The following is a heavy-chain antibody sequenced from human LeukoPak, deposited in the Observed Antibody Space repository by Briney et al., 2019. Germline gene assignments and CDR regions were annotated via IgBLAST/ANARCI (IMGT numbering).Heavy chain of an antibody. CDR2: INPNSGGT. V-gene: IGHV1-2*02. D-gene: IGHD2-15*01. CDR3: ARDQDSWFDP. CDR1: GYTFTGYY. J-gene: IGHJ5*02. Sequence: ASVKVSCKASGYTFTGYYMHWVRQAPGQGLEWMGWINPNSGGTNYAQKFQGRVTMTRDTSISPAYMELSSLRSDDTAVYYCARDQDSWFDPWGQETLVTVSS.